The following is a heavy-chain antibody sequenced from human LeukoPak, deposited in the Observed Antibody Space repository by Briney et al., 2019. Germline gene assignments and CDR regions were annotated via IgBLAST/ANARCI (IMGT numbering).Heavy chain of an antibody. V-gene: IGHV3-9*01. D-gene: IGHD5-18*01. CDR1: GFTFDDYA. J-gene: IGHJ4*02. Sequence: PGGSLRLSCAASGFTFDDYAMHWVRPAPGRSLEWVSGISWNSGRIAYADSVKGRFTISRDNAKNSLYLQMNSLRAEDTALYYCAKDFGYSCGYGFDYWGQGTPVTVSS. CDR2: ISWNSGRI. CDR3: AKDFGYSCGYGFDY.